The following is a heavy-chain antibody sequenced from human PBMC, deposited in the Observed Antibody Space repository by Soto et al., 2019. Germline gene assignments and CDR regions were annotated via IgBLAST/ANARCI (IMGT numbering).Heavy chain of an antibody. CDR3: ARVRYGVLVPAAMSFDY. J-gene: IGHJ4*02. CDR2: IYYSGST. D-gene: IGHD2-2*01. V-gene: IGHV4-61*08. Sequence: SETLSLTCTVSGDSISSGDYYWSWIRQPPGKGLEWIGYIYYSGSTNYNPSLKSRVTISVDTSKNQFSLKLSSVTAADTAVYYCARVRYGVLVPAAMSFDYWGQGTLVTVSS. CDR1: GDSISSGDYY.